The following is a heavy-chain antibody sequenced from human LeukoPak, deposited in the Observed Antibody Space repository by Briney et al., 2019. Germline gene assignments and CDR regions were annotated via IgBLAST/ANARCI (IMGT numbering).Heavy chain of an antibody. CDR3: ARAWTGYSYGDY. D-gene: IGHD5-18*01. CDR1: GFTFSTFA. CDR2: IFPSGGEI. J-gene: IGHJ4*02. Sequence: GGSLRLSCAASGFTFSTFAMIWVRQPPGKGLEWVSSIFPSGGEIHYADSVKGRFTISRDNAKNSLYLQMNSLRAEDTAVYYCARAWTGYSYGDYWGQGTLVTVSS. V-gene: IGHV3-21*04.